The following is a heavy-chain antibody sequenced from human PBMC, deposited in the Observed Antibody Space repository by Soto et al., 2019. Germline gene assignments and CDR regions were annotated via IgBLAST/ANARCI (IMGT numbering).Heavy chain of an antibody. CDR1: GFIFSSYG. Sequence: QVQLVDSGGGVVQPGRSLRLSCAASGFIFSSYGMHWVRQAPGKGLEWVAGIWLDGSNKYYADSVKGRFTISRDNSRNTLYLKMDGLRAEETAVYYCARDAKSVEATGGLAYWGQGTLVTVSS. D-gene: IGHD1-26*01. J-gene: IGHJ4*02. CDR2: IWLDGSNK. CDR3: ARDAKSVEATGGLAY. V-gene: IGHV3-33*01.